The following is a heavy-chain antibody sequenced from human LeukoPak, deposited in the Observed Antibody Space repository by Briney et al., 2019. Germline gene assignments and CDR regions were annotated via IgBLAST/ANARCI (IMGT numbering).Heavy chain of an antibody. Sequence: GGSLRLSCAASGFTFSSYAMHWVRQAPGKGLEWVAVISYDGSNKYYADSVKGRFTISRDNSKNTLYLQMNSLRAEDTAVYYCARGHFSRPDYGDHWRYFDYWGQGTLVTVSS. CDR1: GFTFSSYA. CDR3: ARGHFSRPDYGDHWRYFDY. J-gene: IGHJ4*02. CDR2: ISYDGSNK. V-gene: IGHV3-30*04. D-gene: IGHD4-17*01.